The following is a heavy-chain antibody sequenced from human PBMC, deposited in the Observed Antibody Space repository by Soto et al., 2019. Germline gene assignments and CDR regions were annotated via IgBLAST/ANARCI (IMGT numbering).Heavy chain of an antibody. CDR1: GASIRSYY. J-gene: IGHJ3*02. CDR2: IYYSGST. Sequence: SETLSLTCTVSGASIRSYYWSWIRQPPGKGLEWIGYIYYSGSTNYNPSLKSRVTISVDTSKNHLSLKVTSVSAADTAVYYCARMVNAFDMWGQGTMVTGSS. CDR3: ARMVNAFDM. V-gene: IGHV4-59*01. D-gene: IGHD5-18*01.